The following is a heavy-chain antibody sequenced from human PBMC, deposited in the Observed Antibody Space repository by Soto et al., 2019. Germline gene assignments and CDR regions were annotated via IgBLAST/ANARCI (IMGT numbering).Heavy chain of an antibody. V-gene: IGHV3-13*05. CDR1: GFTFRNYD. CDR2: ISAAGDP. Sequence: EVQLVESGGGLVQPGGSLRLSCEASGFTFRNYDMHWVRQGTGKGLEWVSGISAAGDPDYADSVEGRFTISRENAQTSFFLQMNSLRVGDTAVYYCARTDRDFYGLDGWGQGTTVIVSS. J-gene: IGHJ6*02. CDR3: ARTDRDFYGLDG.